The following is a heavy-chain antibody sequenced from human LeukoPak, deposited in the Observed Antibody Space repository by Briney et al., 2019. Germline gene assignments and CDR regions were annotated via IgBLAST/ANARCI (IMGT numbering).Heavy chain of an antibody. CDR2: IKQDGSEK. Sequence: GGSLRLSCAASGFTFSSYWMSWVRQAPGKGLEWVANIKQDGSEKYYVDSVKGRFTISRDNAKNSLYLQMNSLRAEDTAVYYCARASLGYCSGGSCYSYYYYYGMDVWGQGTTVTVSS. J-gene: IGHJ6*02. CDR1: GFTFSSYW. D-gene: IGHD2-15*01. CDR3: ARASLGYCSGGSCYSYYYYYGMDV. V-gene: IGHV3-7*01.